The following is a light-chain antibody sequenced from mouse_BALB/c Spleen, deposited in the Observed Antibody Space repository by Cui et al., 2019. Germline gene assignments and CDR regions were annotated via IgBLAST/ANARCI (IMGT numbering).Light chain of an antibody. J-gene: IGKJ4*01. CDR3: LQSDNMPLT. Sequence: DTTVPQSPASLSVATGEKVTIICITSTDIDDDMNWYQQKPGEPPKLHISEGNTLRPGVPSRFSSSGYGTDFVFTIENTRSEDVADYYCLQSDNMPLTFGSGTKLEIK. V-gene: IGKV17-127*01. CDR1: TDIDDD. CDR2: EGN.